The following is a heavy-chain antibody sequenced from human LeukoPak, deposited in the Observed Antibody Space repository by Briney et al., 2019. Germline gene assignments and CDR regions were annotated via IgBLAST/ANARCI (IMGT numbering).Heavy chain of an antibody. CDR1: GFTFSSYS. J-gene: IGHJ4*02. Sequence: PGGSLRLSCAASGFTFSSYSMNWVRQASGEGLEWVSSISSSSSYIYYADSVKGRFTISRDNAKNSLYLQMNSLRAEDTAVYYCARGRDGLDFDYWGQGTLVTVSS. CDR3: ARGRDGLDFDY. D-gene: IGHD5-24*01. CDR2: ISSSSSYI. V-gene: IGHV3-21*01.